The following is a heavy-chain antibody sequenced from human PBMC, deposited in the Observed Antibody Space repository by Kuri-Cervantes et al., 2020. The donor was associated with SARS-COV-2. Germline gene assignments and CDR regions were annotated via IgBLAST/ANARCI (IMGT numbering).Heavy chain of an antibody. D-gene: IGHD3-9*01. CDR3: ARAVEGVTGLLDHFDS. CDR2: MYYSGST. J-gene: IGHJ4*02. Sequence: SETLSLTCTVSGGSISSDYWSWIRQPPGKGLEWIGHMYYSGSTNYNPSLKSRVTISIDTSKNQFSLNLRSVTPADTAVYYCARAVEGVTGLLDHFDSWGQGTLVTVSS. V-gene: IGHV4-59*01. CDR1: GGSISSDY.